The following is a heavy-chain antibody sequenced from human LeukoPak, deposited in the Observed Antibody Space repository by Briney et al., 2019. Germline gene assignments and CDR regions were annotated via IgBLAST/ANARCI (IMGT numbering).Heavy chain of an antibody. Sequence: SVKVSCKASGGTFSSYAISWVRQAPGQGLEWMGGIIPIFGTASYAQKFQGRVTITTDESTSTAYMELSSLRSEDTAVYYCATEGITGTTLDYWGQGTLVTVSS. CDR3: ATEGITGTTLDY. V-gene: IGHV1-69*05. J-gene: IGHJ4*02. CDR2: IIPIFGTA. D-gene: IGHD1-7*01. CDR1: GGTFSSYA.